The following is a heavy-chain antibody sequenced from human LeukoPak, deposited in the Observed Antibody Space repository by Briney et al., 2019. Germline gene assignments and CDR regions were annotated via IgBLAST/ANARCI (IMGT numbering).Heavy chain of an antibody. CDR1: GDSIRTSSYY. Sequence: PSETLSLTCTVSGDSIRTSSYYWGWIRQPPGKGLEWIVSIYYSGSTYYNPSLTSRVAISMDTSKNQFSLKLSSVTAADTAMYYCARQFYHDSSGADYWGQGALFTVSS. V-gene: IGHV4-39*01. CDR2: IYYSGST. CDR3: ARQFYHDSSGADY. J-gene: IGHJ4*02. D-gene: IGHD3-22*01.